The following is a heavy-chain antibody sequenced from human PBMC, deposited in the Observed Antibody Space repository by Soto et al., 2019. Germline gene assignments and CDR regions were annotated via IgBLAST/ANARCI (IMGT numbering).Heavy chain of an antibody. V-gene: IGHV4-39*02. CDR1: GGSISSNNYY. D-gene: IGHD3-16*01. Sequence: PSEILSLTCTVSGGSISSNNYYWGWIRQPPGKGLEWIGSIYHTGSAYYSPSLKSRVTISVDTSKNRFSLNLSSVTAADTAVYYCARRGYDYVWGSYWFDPWGLGTLVTVSS. CDR2: IYHTGSA. J-gene: IGHJ5*02. CDR3: ARRGYDYVWGSYWFDP.